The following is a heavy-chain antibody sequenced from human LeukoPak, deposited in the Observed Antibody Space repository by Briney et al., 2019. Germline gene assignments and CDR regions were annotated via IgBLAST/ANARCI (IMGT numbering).Heavy chain of an antibody. Sequence: SVKVSCKSFGGTFHSYGINWVRQAPGQGLEWMGRITPIFGTTNYAQTLQGRVTITTDESMTTAYMELSGLKSGDTAVYYCARVVVSSGYYSDYWGQGTQVTVSS. J-gene: IGHJ4*02. CDR3: ARVVVSSGYYSDY. D-gene: IGHD3-3*01. CDR1: GGTFHSYG. V-gene: IGHV1-69*05. CDR2: ITPIFGTT.